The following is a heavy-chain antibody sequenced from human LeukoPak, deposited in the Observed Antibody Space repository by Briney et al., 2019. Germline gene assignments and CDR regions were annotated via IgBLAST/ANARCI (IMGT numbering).Heavy chain of an antibody. J-gene: IGHJ4*02. CDR2: IIPIFGTA. Sequence: SVKVSCKASGRTFSSYAISWVRQAPGQGLEWMGGIIPIFGTANYAQKFQGRVTITADESTSTAYMELSSLRSEDTAVYYCAADFWSGPESTFDYWGQGTLVTVSS. CDR1: GRTFSSYA. V-gene: IGHV1-69*13. CDR3: AADFWSGPESTFDY. D-gene: IGHD3-3*01.